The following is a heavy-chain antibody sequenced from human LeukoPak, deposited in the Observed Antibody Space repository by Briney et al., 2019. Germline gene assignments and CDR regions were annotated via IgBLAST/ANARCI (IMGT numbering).Heavy chain of an antibody. D-gene: IGHD4-11*01. CDR1: GFTFDDYA. J-gene: IGHJ4*02. CDR3: AKGDSDYR. CDR2: TSWDGGST. Sequence: GRSLRLSCAASGFTFDDYAMHWVRQAPGKGLEWVSLTSWDGGSTYYADSVKGRFTISRDNSKNTLYLQMNSLRADDTAVYYCAKGDSDYRWGQGALVTVSS. V-gene: IGHV3-43D*04.